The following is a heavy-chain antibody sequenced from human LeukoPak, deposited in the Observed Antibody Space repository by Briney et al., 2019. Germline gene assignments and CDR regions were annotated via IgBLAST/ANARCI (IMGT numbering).Heavy chain of an antibody. D-gene: IGHD3-10*02. CDR2: ISSSSSYI. CDR1: GFTFSRHN. CDR3: AELGITMIGGV. J-gene: IGHJ6*04. Sequence: GGSLRLSCAASGFTFSRHNTNWVRQAPGKGLEWVSSISSSSSYIYYADSVKGRFTISRDNAKNSLYLQMNSLRAEDTAVYYCAELGITMIGGVWGKGTTVTISS. V-gene: IGHV3-21*01.